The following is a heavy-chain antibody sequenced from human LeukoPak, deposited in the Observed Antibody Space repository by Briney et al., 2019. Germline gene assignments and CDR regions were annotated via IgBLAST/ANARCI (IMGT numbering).Heavy chain of an antibody. Sequence: PSETLSLTCAVDGGSFSGYYWSWIRQPPGKGLEWIGEINLSGSTNYNPSLKSRVTISVDTSKNQFPLKLSSVTAADTAVYYCASTSGITMVRGVSRYFDYWGQGTLVTVSS. CDR3: ASTSGITMVRGVSRYFDY. CDR1: GGSFSGYY. V-gene: IGHV4-34*01. CDR2: INLSGST. D-gene: IGHD3-10*01. J-gene: IGHJ4*02.